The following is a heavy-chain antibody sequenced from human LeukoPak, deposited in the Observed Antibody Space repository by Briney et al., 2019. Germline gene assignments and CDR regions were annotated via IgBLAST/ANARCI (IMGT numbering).Heavy chain of an antibody. Sequence: SETLSLTCTVSGGSISSGDYYWGWIRQPPGRGLEWIGSIYYSGSTYYSPSLKSRVTISVDTSKNQFSLKLSSLTAADTAVYYCASKRSGYYSGFFDYWGQGTLVTVSS. CDR2: IYYSGST. D-gene: IGHD3-22*01. CDR1: GGSISSGDYY. CDR3: ASKRSGYYSGFFDY. J-gene: IGHJ4*02. V-gene: IGHV4-39*01.